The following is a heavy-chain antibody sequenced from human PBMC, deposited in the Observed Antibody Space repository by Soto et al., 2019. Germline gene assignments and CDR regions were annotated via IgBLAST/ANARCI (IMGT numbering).Heavy chain of an antibody. Sequence: EVQLVESGGGLVQPGGSLRLSCAASGFTFSSYSMNWVRQAPGKGLEWVSSISSSSSYIYYADSVKGRFTISRDNAKNSLYLQMNSLRAEDTAVYYCARGFDWGSSSYYYYYYMDVWGKGTTVTVSS. D-gene: IGHD6-6*01. CDR1: GFTFSSYS. CDR2: ISSSSSYI. CDR3: ARGFDWGSSSYYYYYYMDV. V-gene: IGHV3-21*01. J-gene: IGHJ6*03.